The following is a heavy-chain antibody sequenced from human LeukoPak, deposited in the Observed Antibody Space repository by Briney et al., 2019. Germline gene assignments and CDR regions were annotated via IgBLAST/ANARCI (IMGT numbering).Heavy chain of an antibody. J-gene: IGHJ4*02. Sequence: ASVKVSCKASGYTFTGYYMHWVRQAPGQGLEWMGWINPNSGSTNYAQKFQGRVTMTRDTSISTAYMELSRLRSDDTAVYYCARGTYYGSGSYLQFDHWGQGTLVTVSS. CDR2: INPNSGST. V-gene: IGHV1-2*02. CDR3: ARGTYYGSGSYLQFDH. CDR1: GYTFTGYY. D-gene: IGHD3-10*01.